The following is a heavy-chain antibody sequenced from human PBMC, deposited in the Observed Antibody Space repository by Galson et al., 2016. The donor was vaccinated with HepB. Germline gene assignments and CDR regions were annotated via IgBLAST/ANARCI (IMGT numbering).Heavy chain of an antibody. D-gene: IGHD1-1*01. CDR1: GFPFSSYA. CDR3: ARDTGWNDQFDY. J-gene: IGHJ4*02. Sequence: SLRLYCAASGFPFSSYAVHWVRQAPGKGLEWVAVTSFDGSDKYYTDSVKGRFTVSRDNSRNTLFLQMSSLRAEDTAVYYCARDTGWNDQFDYWGQGTLVTVSS. CDR2: TSFDGSDK. V-gene: IGHV3-30*04.